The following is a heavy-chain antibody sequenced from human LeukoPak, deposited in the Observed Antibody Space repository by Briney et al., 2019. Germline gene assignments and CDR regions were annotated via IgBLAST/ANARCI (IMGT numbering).Heavy chain of an antibody. D-gene: IGHD1-26*01. Sequence: ASVRVSCMASGYTFTDYYIRWVRQAPGHGLEWMGWINPNSGGTNYEQKFQGRVTMTRDTSISTAYMELSRLRSDDTAVYYCARASGSFIFLTAFNIWGQGTMVTVSS. J-gene: IGHJ3*02. CDR2: INPNSGGT. V-gene: IGHV1-2*02. CDR3: ARASGSFIFLTAFNI. CDR1: GYTFTDYY.